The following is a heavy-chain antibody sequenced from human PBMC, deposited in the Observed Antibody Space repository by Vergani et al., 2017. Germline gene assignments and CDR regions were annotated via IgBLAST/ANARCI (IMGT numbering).Heavy chain of an antibody. CDR3: ARGGTAAGIFDS. V-gene: IGHV4-39*07. J-gene: IGHJ4*02. D-gene: IGHD6-13*01. Sequence: QLQLQESGPGLVKPSETLSLTCTVSGGSISSSSYYWGWIRQPPGKGLEWIGSIYYSGSTYYNPSLKSRVTISVDTSKNQFSLKLSSVTAADTAVYYCARGGTAAGIFDSWGQGTLVTVSS. CDR1: GGSISSSSYY. CDR2: IYYSGST.